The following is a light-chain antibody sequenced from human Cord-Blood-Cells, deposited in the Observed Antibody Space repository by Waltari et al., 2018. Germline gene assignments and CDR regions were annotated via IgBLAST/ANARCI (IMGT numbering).Light chain of an antibody. CDR2: GKN. J-gene: IGLJ2*01. CDR1: SLRSYY. CDR3: NPRDSSGNHLV. Sequence: SSELTQDPAVSVALGQTVRITCQGDSLRSYYASWYQQKPRQAPLLVIYGKNNRPSGIPDRFSGSSSGDTDSLTITGAQAEDEADYYCNPRDSSGNHLVFGGGTKLTVL. V-gene: IGLV3-19*01.